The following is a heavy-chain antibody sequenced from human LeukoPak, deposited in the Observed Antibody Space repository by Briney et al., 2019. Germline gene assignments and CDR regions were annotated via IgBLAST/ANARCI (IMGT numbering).Heavy chain of an antibody. V-gene: IGHV3-74*01. CDR2: INNDGTAT. J-gene: IGHJ4*02. Sequence: GGSLRLSCAASGFTVSSNYMSWVRQAPGKGLEWVSGINNDGTATYYADSVKGRFTISRDNAKNTVYLQMNGLRAEDTTVYYCATVSEYWGQGTLVTVSS. CDR3: ATVSEY. CDR1: GFTVSSNY.